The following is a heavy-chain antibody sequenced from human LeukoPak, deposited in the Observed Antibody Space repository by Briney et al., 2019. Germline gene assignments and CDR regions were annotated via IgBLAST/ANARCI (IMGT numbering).Heavy chain of an antibody. Sequence: ASVKVSCKVSGYTFTDYYMHWVQQAPGKGLEWMGLVDPEDGETIYAEKFQGRVTITPDTSTDTAYMELSSLRSEDTAVYYCATPGPSRGLGYCSRTSCYNVWGKGTTVTVSS. V-gene: IGHV1-69-2*01. CDR3: ATPGPSRGLGYCSRTSCYNV. CDR1: GYTFTDYY. J-gene: IGHJ6*04. D-gene: IGHD2-2*02. CDR2: VDPEDGET.